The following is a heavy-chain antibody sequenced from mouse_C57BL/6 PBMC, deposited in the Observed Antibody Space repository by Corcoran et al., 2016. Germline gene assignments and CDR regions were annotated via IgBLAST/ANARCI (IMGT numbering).Heavy chain of an antibody. J-gene: IGHJ1*03. CDR1: GYTFTTYG. Sequence: QIQLVQSGPELKKPGETVKISCKASGYTFTTYGMSWVKQAPGKGLKWMGWINTYSGVPTYADDFKGRFAFSLETSASTAYLQINNLKNEDTATYFGARCPIYYGNYAVWYFDVWGTGTTVTVS. CDR3: ARCPIYYGNYAVWYFDV. CDR2: INTYSGVP. D-gene: IGHD2-1*01. V-gene: IGHV9-3*01.